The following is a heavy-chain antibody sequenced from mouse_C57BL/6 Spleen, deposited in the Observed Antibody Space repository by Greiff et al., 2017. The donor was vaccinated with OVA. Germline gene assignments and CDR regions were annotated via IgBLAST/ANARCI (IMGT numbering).Heavy chain of an antibody. CDR2: IRSKSNNYAT. D-gene: IGHD1-1*01. V-gene: IGHV10-1*01. CDR3: VGGSSYFDY. CDR1: GFSFNTYA. Sequence: EVQRVESGGGLVQPKGSLKLSCAASGFSFNTYAMNWVRQAPGKGLEWVARIRSKSNNYATYYADSVKDRFTISRDESESMLYLQMNNVKTEDTAMYYCVGGSSYFDYWGQGTTLTVSS. J-gene: IGHJ2*01.